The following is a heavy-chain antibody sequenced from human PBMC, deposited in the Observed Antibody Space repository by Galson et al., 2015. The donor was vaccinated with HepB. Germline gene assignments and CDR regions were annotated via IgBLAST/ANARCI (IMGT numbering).Heavy chain of an antibody. J-gene: IGHJ4*02. CDR2: ISNSGGST. Sequence: SLRLSCAASGFTLSSYAMSWVRQAPGKGLEWVSAISNSGGSTYYADSVKGRFTISRDNSKNTLYLQMNSLRAEDTAEYYCAKRRSSGSRFFDYWGQGTLVTVSS. CDR1: GFTLSSYA. CDR3: AKRRSSGSRFFDY. V-gene: IGHV3-23*01. D-gene: IGHD6-13*01.